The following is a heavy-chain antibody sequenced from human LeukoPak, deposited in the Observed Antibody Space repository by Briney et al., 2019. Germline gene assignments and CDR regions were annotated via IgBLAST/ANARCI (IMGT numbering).Heavy chain of an antibody. V-gene: IGHV2-70*04. CDR2: IDWDDDK. D-gene: IGHD5-12*01. Sequence: SGPTLVNPTQTLTLTCTFSGFSRSTSGMRVSWIRQPPGKALEWLARIDWDDDKFYSTPLKTRLTISKDTSKNQVVLTMTNMDPVDTATYYCARMGYSGYEDYWGQGTLVTVSS. J-gene: IGHJ4*02. CDR1: GFSRSTSGMR. CDR3: ARMGYSGYEDY.